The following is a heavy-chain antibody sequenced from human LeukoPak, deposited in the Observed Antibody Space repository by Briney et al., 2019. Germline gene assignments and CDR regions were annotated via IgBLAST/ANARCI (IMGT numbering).Heavy chain of an antibody. CDR3: ARDFGSSWYDEGYFFDY. CDR2: TYYRSKWFN. Sequence: SQTLSLTCTIYGDSVSTNSAGWHWIRQSPSRGLEWLGRTYYRSKWFNDNAISVKSRININPDTAKNQFTLQLNSVTPDDTAVYYCARDFGSSWYDEGYFFDYWGQGTLVTVSS. J-gene: IGHJ4*02. D-gene: IGHD6-13*01. CDR1: GDSVSTNSAG. V-gene: IGHV6-1*01.